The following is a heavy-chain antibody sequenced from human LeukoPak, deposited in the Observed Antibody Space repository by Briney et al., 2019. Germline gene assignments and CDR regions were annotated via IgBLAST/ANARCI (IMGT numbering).Heavy chain of an antibody. Sequence: PGGSLRLSCAASGFTFSSYALSWVRQAPGKGLEWVSAISGSGGSTYYADSVKGRFTISRDNSKNTLYLQMNSLRAEDTAVYYCAEEKSPVAGTRWFDPWGQGTLVTVSS. V-gene: IGHV3-23*01. D-gene: IGHD6-19*01. CDR3: AEEKSPVAGTRWFDP. J-gene: IGHJ5*02. CDR2: ISGSGGST. CDR1: GFTFSSYA.